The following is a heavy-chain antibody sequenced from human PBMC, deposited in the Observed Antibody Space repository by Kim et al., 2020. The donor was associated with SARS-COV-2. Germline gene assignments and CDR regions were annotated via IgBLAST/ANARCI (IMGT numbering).Heavy chain of an antibody. CDR1: GGSFSGYY. D-gene: IGHD2-2*01. V-gene: IGHV4-34*01. J-gene: IGHJ6*03. Sequence: SETLSLTCAVYGGSFSGYYWSWIRQPPGKGLEWIGEINHSGSTNYNPSLKSRVTISVDTSKNQFSLKLSSVTAADTAVYYCASRPHGRTFNRRYYYYMDVWGKGTTVTVSS. CDR3: ASRPHGRTFNRRYYYYMDV. CDR2: INHSGST.